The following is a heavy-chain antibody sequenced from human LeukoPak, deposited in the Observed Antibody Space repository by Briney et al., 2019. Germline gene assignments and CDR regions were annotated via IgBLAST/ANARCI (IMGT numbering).Heavy chain of an antibody. V-gene: IGHV3-53*01. D-gene: IGHD1-14*01. CDR2: IDSGGNT. Sequence: GGSLRLSRAASGFTVSIDYMSWVRQAPGKGLEWVSLIDSGGNTYYADSVKGGFTISRDTSKNTLYLQMNSLRAEDTAVYYCTRVAFRSRPYISGIAYWGQGTLVTVSS. CDR3: TRVAFRSRPYISGIAY. J-gene: IGHJ4*02. CDR1: GFTVSIDY.